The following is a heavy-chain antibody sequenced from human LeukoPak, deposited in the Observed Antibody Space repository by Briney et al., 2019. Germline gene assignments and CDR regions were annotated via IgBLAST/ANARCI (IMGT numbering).Heavy chain of an antibody. V-gene: IGHV4-39*07. J-gene: IGHJ5*02. CDR2: IYYSGST. Sequence: SETLSLTCTVSGGSISSSSYYWGWIRQPPGKGLEWIGSIYYSGSTYYNPSLKSRVTISVDTSKNQFSLKLSSVTAADTAVYYCAREGRGGDYNWFDPWGQGTLVTVSS. CDR1: GGSISSSSYY. D-gene: IGHD2-21*02. CDR3: AREGRGGDYNWFDP.